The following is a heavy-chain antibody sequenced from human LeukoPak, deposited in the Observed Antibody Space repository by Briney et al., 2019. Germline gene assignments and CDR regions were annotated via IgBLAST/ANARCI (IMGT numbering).Heavy chain of an antibody. CDR2: IYYSGST. V-gene: IGHV4-59*08. D-gene: IGHD2-2*01. CDR3: ARHRYQPLYIFDY. J-gene: IGHJ4*02. CDR1: GGSISSYY. Sequence: SETLSLTCTVSGGSISSYYWSWIRQPPGKGLEWIGYIYYSGSTNYNPSLKSRVTISVDTSKNQFSLKLSSVTAADTAVYYCARHRYQPLYIFDYWGQGTLVTVSS.